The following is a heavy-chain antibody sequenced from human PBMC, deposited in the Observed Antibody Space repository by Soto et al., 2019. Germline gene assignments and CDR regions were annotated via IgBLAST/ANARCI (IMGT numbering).Heavy chain of an antibody. D-gene: IGHD3-10*01. V-gene: IGHV3-21*06. CDR1: GFSVSSYS. Sequence: GGSLRLSCAASGFSVSSYSMNWVRQAPGRGLEWISAISSSGYRYDTDSVKGRFTMSRDNVKNALYLEMKSLRDEDTAVYYCARVGYSGSVRVYAFDVWGRGTMVTVSS. CDR2: ISSSGYR. CDR3: ARVGYSGSVRVYAFDV. J-gene: IGHJ3*01.